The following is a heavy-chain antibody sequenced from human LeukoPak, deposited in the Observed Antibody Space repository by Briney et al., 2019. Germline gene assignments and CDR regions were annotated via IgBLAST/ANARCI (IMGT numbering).Heavy chain of an antibody. Sequence: SETLSLTCTVSGGSVSSSSYCWGWIRQSPGKGLEWIGTIYYSGSTSYNPSHKGRVIIYVDTSKNQFSLTLSSVTAADTAVYYCARQTWSGYANFDYWGQGTLVTVSS. CDR3: ARQTWSGYANFDY. D-gene: IGHD3-3*01. V-gene: IGHV4-39*01. CDR1: GGSVSSSSYC. J-gene: IGHJ4*02. CDR2: IYYSGST.